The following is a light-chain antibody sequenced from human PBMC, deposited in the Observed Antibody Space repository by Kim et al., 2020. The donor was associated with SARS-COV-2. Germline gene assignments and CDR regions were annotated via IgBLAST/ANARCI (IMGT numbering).Light chain of an antibody. CDR1: RSNSGSNP. CDR3: AAWDDSLNVKV. Sequence: GQGVTISCSGSRSNSGSNPVDWYQQLPGTAPKLLIYNNNQRPSGVPDRFSGSRSGTSASLAISGLHSEDEADYYCAAWDDSLNVKVFGTGTKVTVL. V-gene: IGLV1-44*01. CDR2: NNN. J-gene: IGLJ1*01.